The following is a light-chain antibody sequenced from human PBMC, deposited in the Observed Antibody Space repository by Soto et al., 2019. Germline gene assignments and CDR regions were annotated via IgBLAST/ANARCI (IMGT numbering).Light chain of an antibody. CDR1: QSVSSY. CDR3: QQYNNWPPT. V-gene: IGKV3-15*01. Sequence: EIVFTQSPATLSLSPGERATLSCRASQSVSSYLAWYQQRPGQAPRLLIYDASTRAPGIPARFSGSGSGTELTLTISSLQSDDFAVYHCQQYNNWPPTFGHGTRLEIK. CDR2: DAS. J-gene: IGKJ5*01.